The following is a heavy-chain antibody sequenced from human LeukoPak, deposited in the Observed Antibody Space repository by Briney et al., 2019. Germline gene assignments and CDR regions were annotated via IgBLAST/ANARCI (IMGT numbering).Heavy chain of an antibody. CDR1: GYSISSGND. V-gene: IGHV4-38-2*01. J-gene: IGHJ3*02. CDR3: ARAGFDI. Sequence: SDTLSLTCAVSGYSISSGNDWGWIRPPPGKGLEWIGSSFYSGTTYYNPSLKSRVTILIDTSNNQVSLNLRSVTAADTAVYYCARAGFDIWGQGTMVSVSS. CDR2: SFYSGTT.